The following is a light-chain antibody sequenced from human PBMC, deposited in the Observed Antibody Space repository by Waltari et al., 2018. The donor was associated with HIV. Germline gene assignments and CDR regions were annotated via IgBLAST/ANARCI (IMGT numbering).Light chain of an antibody. CDR2: EDI. Sequence: SYELTQPPSVSVSPGQTARITCSGDTLPKKYAHWYQQKSGQAPVLVIYEDIKRPSGIPERFSGSSSGTMASLTISGAQVEDEADYYRYSTESSGTHRVFGGGTKLTVL. CDR1: TLPKKY. CDR3: YSTESSGTHRV. J-gene: IGLJ3*02. V-gene: IGLV3-10*01.